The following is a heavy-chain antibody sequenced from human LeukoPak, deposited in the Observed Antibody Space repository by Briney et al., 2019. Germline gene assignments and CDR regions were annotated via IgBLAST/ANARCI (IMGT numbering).Heavy chain of an antibody. V-gene: IGHV3-74*01. J-gene: IGHJ4*02. CDR1: EFIFSRYA. Sequence: PGGSLRLSCAASEFIFSRYAMHWVRQAPGKGLVWVSRINSGGSSTNYADSVQGRFTISRDNAKNTLYLQMNSLRAEDTAVYYCARPASDGSYYVSDYWGQGTLVTVSS. CDR3: ARPASDGSYYVSDY. CDR2: INSGGSST. D-gene: IGHD1-26*01.